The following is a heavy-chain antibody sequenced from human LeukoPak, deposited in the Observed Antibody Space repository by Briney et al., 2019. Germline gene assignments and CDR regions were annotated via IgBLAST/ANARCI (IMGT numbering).Heavy chain of an antibody. Sequence: GRSPRLSCAASGLTFSSYGMHWVRQAPGKGLEWVAVISFDGSNKYCSDSVKGRFTISRDNSKNTLYLQMNSLRAEDTAVYYCAKDPIPGRIAAAGTGWFDYWGQGTLVTVSS. V-gene: IGHV3-30*18. CDR1: GLTFSSYG. CDR3: AKDPIPGRIAAAGTGWFDY. J-gene: IGHJ5*01. CDR2: ISFDGSNK. D-gene: IGHD6-13*01.